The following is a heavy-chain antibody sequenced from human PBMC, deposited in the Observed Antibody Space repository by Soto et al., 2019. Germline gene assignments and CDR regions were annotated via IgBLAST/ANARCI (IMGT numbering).Heavy chain of an antibody. V-gene: IGHV1-2*04. CDR2: INTNSGDT. D-gene: IGHD1-26*01. Sequence: QVQLVQSGAEVKEPGASVKVSCKASGYTFTGYHIHWVRQAPGQGLEWMGWINTNSGDTNYAQKFQGWVTMTRATFINTAYVQLSRLRSDDTAVYYCARWVGASNWFDPWGQGTLVTVSS. CDR1: GYTFTGYH. CDR3: ARWVGASNWFDP. J-gene: IGHJ5*02.